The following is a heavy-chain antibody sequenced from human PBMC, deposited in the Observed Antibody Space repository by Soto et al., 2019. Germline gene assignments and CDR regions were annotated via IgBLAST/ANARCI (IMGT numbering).Heavy chain of an antibody. CDR1: GLSLTTPGLG. CDR3: VRLMSTDTTGYFDY. CDR2: VYWHDDK. Sequence: QITLKHSGPTLVKPTQTLTLTCTVSGLSLTTPGLGVGWIRQPPGKALEWLTLVYWHDDKRYSSSLRDRLTIARDTSNNQVVLSMTNMDPEDSATYYCVRLMSTDTTGYFDYWGQGILVTVSS. D-gene: IGHD1-1*01. V-gene: IGHV2-5*01. J-gene: IGHJ4*02.